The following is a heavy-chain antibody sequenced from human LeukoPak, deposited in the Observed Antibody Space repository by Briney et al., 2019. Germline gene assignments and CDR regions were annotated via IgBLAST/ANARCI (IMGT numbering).Heavy chain of an antibody. CDR2: IYYSGST. V-gene: IGHV4-59*01. J-gene: IGHJ5*02. D-gene: IGHD3-16*02. CDR3: ARGTIVNWFDP. CDR1: GGSISSYY. Sequence: SETLSLTCTVSGGSISSYYWSWIRQPPGKGLEWIGYIYYSGSTNYNPSLKSRVTISVDTSKSQFSLKRSSVTATDTAVYYCARGTIVNWFDPWGQGTLVTVSS.